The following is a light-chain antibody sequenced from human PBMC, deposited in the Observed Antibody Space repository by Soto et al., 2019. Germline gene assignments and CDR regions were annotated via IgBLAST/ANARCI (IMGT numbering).Light chain of an antibody. V-gene: IGKV1-5*01. J-gene: IGKJ4*01. Sequence: DIQMTQSPSILSASVGDSVTITCRASQSVSRWLAWYQQKPGKAPKLLIYDASSLNSGVPSRFSGSQSGTELPLTITSLLPDDFATYFCQQYSSYSLPTFGGGTKVDI. CDR3: QQYSSYSLPT. CDR1: QSVSRW. CDR2: DAS.